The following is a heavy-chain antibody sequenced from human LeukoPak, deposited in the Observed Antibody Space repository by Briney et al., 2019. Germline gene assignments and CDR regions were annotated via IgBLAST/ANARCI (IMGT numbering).Heavy chain of an antibody. D-gene: IGHD6-13*01. J-gene: IGHJ6*02. CDR1: GFTFSSYS. CDR3: AIRKQQVVPPRAYPYYYGMDV. V-gene: IGHV3-48*04. Sequence: TGGSLRLSCAASGFTFSSYSMNWVRQAPGKGLEWVSYISSSSSTIYYADSVKGRFTISRDNAKNSLYLQMNSLRAEDTAVYYCAIRKQQVVPPRAYPYYYGMDVWGQGTTVTVSS. CDR2: ISSSSSTI.